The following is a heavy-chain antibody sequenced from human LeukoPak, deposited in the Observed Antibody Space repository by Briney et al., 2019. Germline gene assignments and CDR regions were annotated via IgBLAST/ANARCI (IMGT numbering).Heavy chain of an antibody. CDR1: GDSIRNYY. V-gene: IGHV4-4*07. CDR2: IYTSGST. CDR3: ARDGANYNHYYMDV. D-gene: IGHD4-17*01. J-gene: IGHJ6*03. Sequence: SDTLSLTCTLSGDSIRNYYWIGLRHPAGKALEGIGRIYTSGSTNYNPSLKSRVTMSVDTSKDQFSLNVSSVTAADTAVYYCARDGANYNHYYMDVWGKGTTVTVSS.